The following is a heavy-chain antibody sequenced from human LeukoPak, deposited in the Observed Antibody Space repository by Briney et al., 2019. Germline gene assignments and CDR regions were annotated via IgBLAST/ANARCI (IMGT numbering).Heavy chain of an antibody. CDR2: INWNGGST. V-gene: IGHV3-20*04. CDR3: ARVGSSGWYGAYDY. D-gene: IGHD6-19*01. J-gene: IGHJ4*02. CDR1: GFTFSSYA. Sequence: GGSLRLSCAASGFTFSSYAMSWVRQAPGKGLEWVPGINWNGGSTCYADSVKGRFTISRDNANTSLYLQMNSLRAEDTALYYCARVGSSGWYGAYDYWGQGTLVTVSS.